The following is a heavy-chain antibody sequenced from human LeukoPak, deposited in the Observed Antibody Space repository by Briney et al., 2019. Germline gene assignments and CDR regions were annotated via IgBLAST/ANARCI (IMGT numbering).Heavy chain of an antibody. CDR3: ARSLSYYYYMDV. CDR1: GYTFTSYD. D-gene: IGHD2-8*01. Sequence: ASVKVSCKASGYTFTSYDINWARQAPGQGLEWMGWMNPNSGNTGYAQKFQGRVTMTRNTSISTAYMELSSLRSEDTAVYYCARSLSYYYYMDVWGKGTTVTVSS. CDR2: MNPNSGNT. J-gene: IGHJ6*03. V-gene: IGHV1-8*01.